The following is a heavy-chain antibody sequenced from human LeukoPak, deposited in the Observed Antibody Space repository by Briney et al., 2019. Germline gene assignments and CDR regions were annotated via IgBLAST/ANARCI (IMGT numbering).Heavy chain of an antibody. CDR1: GGSISSYY. CDR2: IYYSGST. Sequence: PSETLSLTCTVSGGSISSYYWSWIRQPPGKGLEWIGYIYYSGSTNYNPSLKSRVTISVDTSKNQFSLKLSSVTAADTAVYYCARPLTGYSYFDYWGQGTLVIVSS. V-gene: IGHV4-59*08. CDR3: ARPLTGYSYFDY. D-gene: IGHD3-9*01. J-gene: IGHJ4*02.